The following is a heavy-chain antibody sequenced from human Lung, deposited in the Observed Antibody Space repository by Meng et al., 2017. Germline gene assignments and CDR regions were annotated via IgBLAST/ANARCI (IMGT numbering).Heavy chain of an antibody. CDR1: CGPRKSGNQL. D-gene: IGHD6-19*01. V-gene: IGHV4-61*01. CDR2: NLYDGSN. Sequence: VQLQQSGPGLGRPSETPSLHWTVSCGPRKSGNQLWRLLPPPPGKGLEWDGDNLYDGSNNHHPSLKSRVHISGEKSKDQISPKLEPYYAADRAVYYRAGDRIRSGWYSGNLFDPLGQGILVTVSS. CDR3: AGDRIRSGWYSGNLFDP. J-gene: IGHJ5*02.